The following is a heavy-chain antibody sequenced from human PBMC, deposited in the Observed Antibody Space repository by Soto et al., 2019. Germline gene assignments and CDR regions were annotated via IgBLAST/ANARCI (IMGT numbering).Heavy chain of an antibody. CDR3: ARGECSSNYCFTRWALDI. Sequence: SETLSLTCAVYGGSFSGYYWTWIRQTPGKGLEWIGEIHHSGRTNYNPSLKSRVSISADTSKTQFSLNLTSVTAADTAVYYCARGECSSNYCFTRWALDIWGQGAVVTVSS. D-gene: IGHD2-2*01. J-gene: IGHJ3*02. V-gene: IGHV4-34*01. CDR1: GGSFSGYY. CDR2: IHHSGRT.